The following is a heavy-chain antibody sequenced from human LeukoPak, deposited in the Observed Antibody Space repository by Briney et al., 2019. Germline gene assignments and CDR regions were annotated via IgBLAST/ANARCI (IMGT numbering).Heavy chain of an antibody. V-gene: IGHV4-39*01. D-gene: IGHD4-11*01. CDR2: IYYSGTT. CDR3: ARFAPGTYSNYAFDS. Sequence: SETLSLTCTVSGGSITSSSYYWGWIRQPPGKGLEWIGNIYYSGTTYCNSSLKSRVTVSVDTSKNQFSLELNSVTAADTALYYCARFAPGTYSNYAFDSWGQGSLVTVSS. CDR1: GGSITSSSYY. J-gene: IGHJ4*02.